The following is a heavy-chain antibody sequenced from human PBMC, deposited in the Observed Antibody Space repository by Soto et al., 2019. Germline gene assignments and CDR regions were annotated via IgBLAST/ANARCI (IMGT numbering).Heavy chain of an antibody. D-gene: IGHD4-4*01. CDR1: GFTFSGYA. V-gene: IGHV3-30-3*01. J-gene: IGHJ4*02. CDR3: ARGAYRYFDY. CDR2: ISSDGSST. Sequence: QVQLVESGGGVVQPGKSLRLSCVAPGFTFSGYAMHWIRQAPGKAPEWVARISSDGSSTLYADSVRGRFTISTDNSRDTLYLHLNSLRPDDTAVFSCARGAYRYFDYWGQGTLVTVSS.